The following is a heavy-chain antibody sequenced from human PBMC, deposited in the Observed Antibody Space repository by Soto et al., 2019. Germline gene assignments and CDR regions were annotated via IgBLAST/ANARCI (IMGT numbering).Heavy chain of an antibody. D-gene: IGHD2-15*01. J-gene: IGHJ4*02. CDR1: GFTFGSSW. CDR2: INSDGSYI. Sequence: GGSLRLSCVVSGFTFGSSWMHWVRQAPGKGLVWVSRINSDGSYINYADSVKGRFTTSRDNAKNMLYLQMNSLRGEDTALYYCVTGWSEFWGQGTLVTVSS. V-gene: IGHV3-74*01. CDR3: VTGWSEF.